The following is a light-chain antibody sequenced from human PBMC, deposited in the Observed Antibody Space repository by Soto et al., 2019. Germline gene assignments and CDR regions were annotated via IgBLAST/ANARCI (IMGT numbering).Light chain of an antibody. CDR1: QGISSY. V-gene: IGKV1-9*01. CDR2: GAS. Sequence: DIQLTQSPSFLSASVGDRVTITCRASQGISSYLAWYQQRPGKAPKLLIYGASTLQSGVPSRFSGSGSGTEFTLTISSQQPEDFTTYYCQQFNSYPLTFGGGTKVEIK. J-gene: IGKJ4*01. CDR3: QQFNSYPLT.